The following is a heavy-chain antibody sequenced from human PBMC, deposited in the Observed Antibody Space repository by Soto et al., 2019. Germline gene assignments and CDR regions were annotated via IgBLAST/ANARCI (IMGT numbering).Heavy chain of an antibody. V-gene: IGHV6-1*01. J-gene: IGHJ5*02. CDR3: AKGDNLGPKTGYAFDP. D-gene: IGHD5-12*01. CDR2: TYFRSKWYN. Sequence: NWIRQSPSRGLEWLGRTYFRSKWYNDYAVSVKSRIIINPDTSNNQFSLQLNSVTPEDTAVYFCAKGDNLGPKTGYAFDPWGQGIMVTVSS.